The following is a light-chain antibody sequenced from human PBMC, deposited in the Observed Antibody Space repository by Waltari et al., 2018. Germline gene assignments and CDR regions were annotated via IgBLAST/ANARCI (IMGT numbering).Light chain of an antibody. CDR3: QQTYSDPRT. CDR1: QNIRTY. CDR2: AAY. V-gene: IGKV1-39*01. J-gene: IGKJ4*01. Sequence: DIQMTQSPPSLSASVGDRVTITCRASQNIRTYLNWYQQTPGKAPRLLIYAAYTLRSGVPARFSASGSGTNFTLTISSLQPEDVATFYRQQTYSDPRTFGGGTKV.